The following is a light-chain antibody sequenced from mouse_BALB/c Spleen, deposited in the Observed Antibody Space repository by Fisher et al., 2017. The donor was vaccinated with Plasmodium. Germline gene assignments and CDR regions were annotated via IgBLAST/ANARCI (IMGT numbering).Light chain of an antibody. V-gene: IGKV1-117*01. Sequence: DIVLTQSTLSLPVSLGDQASISCRSSQSIVHSNGDTYLEWYLQKPGQSPKLLIYKVSNRFSGVPDRFSGSGSGTVFTLKISRVEAEDLGLYFCFQSSYIPLTFGAGTKLELK. CDR2: KVS. J-gene: IGKJ5*01. CDR3: FQSSYIPLT. CDR1: QSIVHSNGDTY.